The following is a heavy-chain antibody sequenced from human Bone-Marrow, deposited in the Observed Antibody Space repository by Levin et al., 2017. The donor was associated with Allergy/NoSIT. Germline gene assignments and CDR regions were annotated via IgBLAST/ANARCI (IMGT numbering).Heavy chain of an antibody. CDR2: ISSSGSDM. CDR3: ARGIIGDVRVAHKEAFDI. V-gene: IGHV3-21*01. CDR1: GFTFSIYS. Sequence: GESLKISCTVSGFTFSIYSINWIRQAPGKGLEWVSSISSSGSDMYYVDSVKGRFAISRDNAKNSLTLQMNSLRAEDTAVYYCARGIIGDVRVAHKEAFDIWGQGTMVSVSS. D-gene: IGHD2-8*02. J-gene: IGHJ3*02.